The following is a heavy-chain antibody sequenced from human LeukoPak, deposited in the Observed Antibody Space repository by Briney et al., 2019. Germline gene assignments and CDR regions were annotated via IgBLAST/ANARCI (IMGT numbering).Heavy chain of an antibody. D-gene: IGHD6-19*01. CDR3: ARRVYSSGCDY. J-gene: IGHJ4*02. CDR2: IYPGDSDT. V-gene: IGHV5-51*01. Sequence: GESLKISCKGSGYSFTSYWIGWVRQMPGKGLEGMGIIYPGDSDTRYSPSFQGQVTISADKSISTDYLQWSSLKASDTAMYYCARRVYSSGCDYWGQGTLVNVSS. CDR1: GYSFTSYW.